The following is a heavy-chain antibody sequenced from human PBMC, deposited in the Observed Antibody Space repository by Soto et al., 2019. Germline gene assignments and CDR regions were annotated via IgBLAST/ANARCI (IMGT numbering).Heavy chain of an antibody. Sequence: GGSLRLSCAASGFTFSIYAMSWVRQAPGKGLEWVSAISGSGGSTYYADSVKGRFTISRDNSKNTLYLQMNSLRAEDTAVYYCAKPEMATITGWFDPWGQGTLVTVSS. CDR1: GFTFSIYA. CDR3: AKPEMATITGWFDP. J-gene: IGHJ5*02. CDR2: ISGSGGST. V-gene: IGHV3-23*01. D-gene: IGHD5-12*01.